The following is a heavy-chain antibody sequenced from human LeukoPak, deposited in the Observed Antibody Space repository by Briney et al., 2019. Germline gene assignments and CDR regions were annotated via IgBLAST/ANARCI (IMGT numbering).Heavy chain of an antibody. CDR1: GFTFNSHW. Sequence: GGSLRPSCAASGFTFNSHWMHWVRQAPGKGLVWVSRINGDGSNTTYADSVKGRFTISRDNAKNTLYLQMNSLRAEDTAVYHCARSKTSHSTDAFDIWGQGTMVTVSS. D-gene: IGHD2-15*01. CDR2: INGDGSNT. J-gene: IGHJ3*02. V-gene: IGHV3-74*03. CDR3: ARSKTSHSTDAFDI.